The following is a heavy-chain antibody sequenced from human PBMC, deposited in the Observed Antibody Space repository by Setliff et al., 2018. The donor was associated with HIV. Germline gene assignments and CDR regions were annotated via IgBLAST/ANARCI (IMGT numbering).Heavy chain of an antibody. J-gene: IGHJ6*04. CDR2: ITRNSDNT. D-gene: IGHD1-26*01. V-gene: IGHV3-9*01. Sequence: LRLSCAASGFTFNDYAMHWVRQPPGKGLEWVSGITRNSDNTYYADSVKGRFTISRDNAKNSVYLQMTSLRPEDTAFYCCVKDGTLIGRYYQFFDAWGKGIMVTVSS. CDR1: GFTFNDYA. CDR3: VKDGTLIGRYYQFFDA.